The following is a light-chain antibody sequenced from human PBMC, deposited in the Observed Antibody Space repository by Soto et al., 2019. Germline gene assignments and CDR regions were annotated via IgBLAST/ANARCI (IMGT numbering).Light chain of an antibody. CDR1: SSDVGLYSL. J-gene: IGLJ2*01. Sequence: QSALTQPASVAGSPGQSITISCTGTSSDVGLYSLVSWYQQHPGKAPKFMIYEVNKRSSGISFRFSGSKSGNTASLTISGLQAEDEADYYCCSYAASGSLLFGGGTKLTVL. CDR2: EVN. CDR3: CSYAASGSLL. V-gene: IGLV2-23*02.